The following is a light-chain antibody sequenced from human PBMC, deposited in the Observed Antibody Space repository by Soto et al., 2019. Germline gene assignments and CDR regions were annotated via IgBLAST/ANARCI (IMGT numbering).Light chain of an antibody. V-gene: IGKV3-20*01. CDR3: QQYGSSSYT. J-gene: IGKJ2*01. CDR1: QSVSSTY. Sequence: EVVLTQSPSTLSLSPGERATLSCRASQSVSSTYLAWYQQKPGLAPRLLIYGASSRATGIPDRFSGSGSGTDFTLTISRVEPEDFAVYYCQQYGSSSYTFGQGTKLEIK. CDR2: GAS.